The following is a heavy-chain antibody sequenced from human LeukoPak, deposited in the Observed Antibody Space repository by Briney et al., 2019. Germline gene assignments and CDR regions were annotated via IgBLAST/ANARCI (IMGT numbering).Heavy chain of an antibody. J-gene: IGHJ5*02. CDR3: ARDNEGGVIAAAYNWFDP. D-gene: IGHD6-13*01. CDR1: GGSISSSSYY. Sequence: SETLSLTCTVSGGSISSSSYYWSWIRQPPGKGLEWIGYIYYSGSTNYNPSLKSRVTISVDTSKNQFSLKLSSVTAADTAVYYCARDNEGGVIAAAYNWFDPWGQGTLVTVSS. CDR2: IYYSGST. V-gene: IGHV4-61*01.